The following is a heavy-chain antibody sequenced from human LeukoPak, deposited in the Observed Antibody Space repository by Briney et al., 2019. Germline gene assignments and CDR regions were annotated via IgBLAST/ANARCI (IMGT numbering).Heavy chain of an antibody. D-gene: IGHD6-19*01. CDR2: IHTSGST. CDR1: GGSISSYH. J-gene: IGHJ4*02. Sequence: PSETLSLTCTVSGGSISSYHWTWIRQPAGKGLEWIGQIHTSGSTNYNPPLKSRVTMSIDTPENQVSLTMRSVTAADTAVYYCARRDYSSGWSFDKWGQGTLVTVSS. V-gene: IGHV4-4*07. CDR3: ARRDYSSGWSFDK.